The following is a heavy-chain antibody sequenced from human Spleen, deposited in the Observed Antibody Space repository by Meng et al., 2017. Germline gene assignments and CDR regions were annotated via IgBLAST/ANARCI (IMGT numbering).Heavy chain of an antibody. CDR1: GFTFDDYG. CDR3: AKLPSPYYYGSSGYYGNAFDI. J-gene: IGHJ3*02. D-gene: IGHD3-22*01. CDR2: INWNGGST. Sequence: GESLKISCAASGFTFDDYGMSWVRQAPGKGLEWVSGINWNGGSTGYADSVKGRFTISRDNSKNTLSLQMNSLRDEDTAVYYCAKLPSPYYYGSSGYYGNAFDIWGQGTTVTVSS. V-gene: IGHV3-20*04.